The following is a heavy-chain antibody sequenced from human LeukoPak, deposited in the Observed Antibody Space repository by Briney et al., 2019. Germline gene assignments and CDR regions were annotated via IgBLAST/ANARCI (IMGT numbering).Heavy chain of an antibody. J-gene: IGHJ4*02. CDR3: VSARPDSSGWYYFDY. V-gene: IGHV3-72*01. CDR2: IRNKANSYTT. CDR1: GFSFSSYY. Sequence: GGSLSLSCAASGFSFSSYYVNWVRQAPGKGLEWVGRIRNKANSYTTEYAASVKGRFTISRDDSKTSLYLQMNSLKTEDTAVYYCVSARPDSSGWYYFDYWGQGTLVTVSS. D-gene: IGHD6-19*01.